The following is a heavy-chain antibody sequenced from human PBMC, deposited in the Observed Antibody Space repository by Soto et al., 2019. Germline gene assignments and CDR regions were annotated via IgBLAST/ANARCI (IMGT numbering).Heavy chain of an antibody. V-gene: IGHV3-23*01. Sequence: GSLRLSCTASGFTFSNYAMNWVRQGPGKGLEWVSVISATGGSEYYADSVQGRFAISRDNYKNTLYLQMNSLRAEETAIYYCVGEGRGSFYFWGRGTIVTV. CDR2: ISATGGSE. CDR1: GFTFSNYA. D-gene: IGHD5-12*01. J-gene: IGHJ3*01. CDR3: VGEGRGSFYF.